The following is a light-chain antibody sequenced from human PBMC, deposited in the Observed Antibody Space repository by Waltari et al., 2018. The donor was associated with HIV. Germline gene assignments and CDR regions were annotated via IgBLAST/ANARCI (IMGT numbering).Light chain of an antibody. V-gene: IGKV3-11*01. CDR3: LQRSNWPFFT. J-gene: IGKJ3*01. Sequence: EIVLTQSPATLSLSPGERATLSCRASESVTSFLAWYQQKPGQAPRLLIYGASNRAMGIPARFSGSGSGTDFTLTISSLEAEDFAVYYCLQRSNWPFFTDGPGTKVEIK. CDR2: GAS. CDR1: ESVTSF.